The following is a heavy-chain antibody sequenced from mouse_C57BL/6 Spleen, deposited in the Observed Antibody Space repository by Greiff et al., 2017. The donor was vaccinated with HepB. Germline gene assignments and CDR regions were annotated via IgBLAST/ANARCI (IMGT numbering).Heavy chain of an antibody. CDR3: ARHLYGYYAMDY. Sequence: EVQRVESGGDLVKPGGSLKLSCAASGFTFSSYGMSWVRQTPDKRLEWVATISSGGSYTYYPDSVKGRFTISRDNAKNTLYLQMSSLKYEDTAMYYCARHLYGYYAMDYWGQGTSVTVSS. CDR2: ISSGGSYT. J-gene: IGHJ4*01. CDR1: GFTFSSYG. D-gene: IGHD1-1*01. V-gene: IGHV5-6*01.